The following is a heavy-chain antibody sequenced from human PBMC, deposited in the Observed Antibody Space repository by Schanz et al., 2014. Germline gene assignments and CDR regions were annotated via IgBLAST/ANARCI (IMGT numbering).Heavy chain of an antibody. Sequence: EVQLVESGGGLVQPGGSLRLSCAASEFTFSTDAMSWVRQAPGKGLEWLSVISASGGDTYYADSVKGRFTISRDNAKSSLYLQMNSLRVEDTAVYYCAASSGWHPSTDYWGQGTLVTVSS. D-gene: IGHD6-19*01. CDR3: AASSGWHPSTDY. J-gene: IGHJ4*02. CDR1: EFTFSTDA. CDR2: ISASGGDT. V-gene: IGHV3-23*04.